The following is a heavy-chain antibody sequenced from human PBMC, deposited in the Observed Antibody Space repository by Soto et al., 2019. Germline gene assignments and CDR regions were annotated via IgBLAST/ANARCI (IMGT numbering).Heavy chain of an antibody. D-gene: IGHD3-10*01. J-gene: IGHJ6*02. CDR1: GDSVSSNSAA. CDR2: TYYRSKWYN. CDR3: ARDRSVAKVRGVIISYYGMDV. Sequence: SQTPSLTCAISGDSVSSNSAAWNWIRQSPSRGLEWLGRTYYRSKWYNDYAVSVQSRLTINPDTSKNQFSLQLNSVTPEDTAVYYCARDRSVAKVRGVIISYYGMDVWGQGTTVTLSS. V-gene: IGHV6-1*01.